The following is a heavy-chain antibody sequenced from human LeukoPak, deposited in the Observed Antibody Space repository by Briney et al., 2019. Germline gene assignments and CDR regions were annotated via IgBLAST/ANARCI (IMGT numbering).Heavy chain of an antibody. D-gene: IGHD3-3*01. J-gene: IGHJ4*02. CDR2: IYYSGST. V-gene: IGHV4-59*01. CDR3: ASLRYDFWSGYYLGLDY. CDR1: GGSISSYY. Sequence: SETLSLTCTVSGGSISSYYWSWIRQPPGKGLEWIGYIYYSGSTNFNPSLKSRVTISVDTSKNQFSLKLSSVTAADTAVYYCASLRYDFWSGYYLGLDYWGQGTLVTVSS.